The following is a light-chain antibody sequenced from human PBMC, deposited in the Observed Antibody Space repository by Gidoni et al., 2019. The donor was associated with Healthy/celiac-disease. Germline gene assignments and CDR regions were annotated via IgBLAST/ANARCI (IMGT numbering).Light chain of an antibody. V-gene: IGKV1-13*02. CDR1: QGISND. Sequence: AIQLTQSPSSMSASVGDRVTLTCRASQGISNDLAWYRQKPGKAPKLLIFDASILESGVPSRFSGSGSGTDFTLTINSLQPEDFATYYCQQCNTYLLTFGPGTKVEIK. J-gene: IGKJ3*01. CDR3: QQCNTYLLT. CDR2: DAS.